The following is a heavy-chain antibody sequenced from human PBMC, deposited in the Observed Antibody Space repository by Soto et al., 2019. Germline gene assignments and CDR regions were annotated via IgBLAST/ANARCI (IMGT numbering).Heavy chain of an antibody. Sequence: EASVKVSCKASGYTFTSYGISWVRQAPGQGLEWMGWISAYNGNTNYAQKLQGRVTMTTDTSTSTAYMELRSLRSDDTAVYYCARDGGIVVVPAAIKAEHSMAYYYYYGMDVWRQGTTVTVSS. J-gene: IGHJ6*02. CDR2: ISAYNGNT. V-gene: IGHV1-18*01. CDR3: ARDGGIVVVPAAIKAEHSMAYYYYYGMDV. D-gene: IGHD2-2*01. CDR1: GYTFTSYG.